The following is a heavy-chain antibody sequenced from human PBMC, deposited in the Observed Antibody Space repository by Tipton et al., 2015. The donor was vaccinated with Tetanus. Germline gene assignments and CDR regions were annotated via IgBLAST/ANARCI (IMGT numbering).Heavy chain of an antibody. J-gene: IGHJ3*02. D-gene: IGHD3-10*01. CDR1: RGPISSYY. V-gene: IGHV4-4*07. CDR3: ARWGDASRSTNLYAFDI. Sequence: TLSLTCSVSRGPISSYYWSWIRQPAGKGLEWIGHISNGNPDYTPSLKSRVTLSVDTSKNQFSLKISSLTAADTAVYYCARWGDASRSTNLYAFDIWGQGTIVSVSS. CDR2: ISNGNP.